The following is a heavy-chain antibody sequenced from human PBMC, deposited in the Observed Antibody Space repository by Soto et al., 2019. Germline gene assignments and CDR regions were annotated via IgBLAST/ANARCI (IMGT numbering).Heavy chain of an antibody. J-gene: IGHJ6*02. CDR3: ASAGLTGATSLFGMDV. V-gene: IGHV1-69*13. D-gene: IGHD1-26*01. CDR1: GGTLSSYA. Sequence: SVKVSCKASGGTLSSYAISWVRQAPGQGLEWMGGIIPIFGTANYAQKFQGRVTITADESTSTAYMELSSLRSEDTAVYYCASAGLTGATSLFGMDVWGQGTTVTVS. CDR2: IIPIFGTA.